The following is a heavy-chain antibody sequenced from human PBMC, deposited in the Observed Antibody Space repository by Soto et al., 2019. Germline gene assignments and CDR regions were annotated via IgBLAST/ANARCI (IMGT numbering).Heavy chain of an antibody. D-gene: IGHD2-8*01. J-gene: IGHJ5*02. V-gene: IGHV4-34*01. CDR3: ARCGDDCTNGVCCIGWFDP. Sequence: QVQLQQWGAGLLKHSETLSLTCAVYGGSFSGYYWSWIRQPPGKGLEWIGEINHSGSTNYIPSLQSRVTISVDTSKIQFSLKLSAVTAAYTAVYYCARCGDDCTNGVCCIGWFDPWGQGTLVTVSS. CDR2: INHSGST. CDR1: GGSFSGYY.